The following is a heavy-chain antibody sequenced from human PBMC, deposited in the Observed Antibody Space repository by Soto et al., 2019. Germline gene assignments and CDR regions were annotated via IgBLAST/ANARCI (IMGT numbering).Heavy chain of an antibody. J-gene: IGHJ6*03. CDR3: ARSTRVRGVFGYYYMDV. D-gene: IGHD3-10*01. CDR2: MNPNSGNT. V-gene: IGHV1-8*01. CDR1: GYTFTSYD. Sequence: QVQLVQSGAEVKKPGASVKVSCNASGYTFTSYDINWVRQATGQGLEWMGWMNPNSGNTGYAQKFQGRVTMTRNTSISTAYMDLSSLRSEDTAVYYCARSTRVRGVFGYYYMDVWGKGTTVTVSS.